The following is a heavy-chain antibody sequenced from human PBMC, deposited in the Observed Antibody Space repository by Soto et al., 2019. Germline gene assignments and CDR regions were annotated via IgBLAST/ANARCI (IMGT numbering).Heavy chain of an antibody. Sequence: SVKVSCKASGGTFSSYAISWVRQAPGQGLEWMGGIIPIFGTANYAQKFQGRVTITTDTSTSTVYMELSSLRSEDTAVYYCARPIEYSSSSFDYWGREPWSPSPQ. D-gene: IGHD6-6*01. V-gene: IGHV1-69*05. CDR1: GGTFSSYA. CDR3: ARPIEYSSSSFDY. J-gene: IGHJ4*02. CDR2: IIPIFGTA.